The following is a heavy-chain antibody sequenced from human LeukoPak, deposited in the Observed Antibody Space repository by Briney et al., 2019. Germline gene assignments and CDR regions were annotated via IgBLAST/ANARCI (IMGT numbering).Heavy chain of an antibody. V-gene: IGHV3-9*01. D-gene: IGHD4-23*01. CDR1: GFTFDDYA. Sequence: QPGRSLRLSCAASGFTFDDYAMHWVRQAPGKGLEWVSGISWNSGSIGYADSVKGRFTISSDNSKNTVNLQMNSLRAEDTAVYYCALHDYGGKNSFDYWGQGTLVTVSS. CDR3: ALHDYGGKNSFDY. J-gene: IGHJ4*02. CDR2: ISWNSGSI.